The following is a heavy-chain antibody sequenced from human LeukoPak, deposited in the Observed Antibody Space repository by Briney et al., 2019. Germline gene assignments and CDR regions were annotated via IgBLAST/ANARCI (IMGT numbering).Heavy chain of an antibody. V-gene: IGHV1-46*01. D-gene: IGHD1-26*01. CDR2: ISPSGGST. CDR1: GYTFTSNY. Sequence: GASVKVSCKAFGYTFTSNYMHWVRQAPGQGPEWMGVISPSGGSTTYAQKFQGRVTLTRDMSTSTDYLELSSLRSEDTAVYYCVRDRGGSYYFDIWGQGTMVTVSS. J-gene: IGHJ3*02. CDR3: VRDRGGSYYFDI.